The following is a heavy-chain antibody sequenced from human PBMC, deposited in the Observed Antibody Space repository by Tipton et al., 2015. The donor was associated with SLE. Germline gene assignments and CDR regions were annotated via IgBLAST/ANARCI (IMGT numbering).Heavy chain of an antibody. CDR2: IYFTGST. J-gene: IGHJ6*02. CDR3: ARGRYYYYGMDV. Sequence: TLSLTCAVYGGSFSGYYWSWIRQPPGKGLEWIGYIYFTGSTNYNPSLKSRVTISVDMSKNQFSLKLTSVTAADTAVYYCARGRYYYYGMDVWGQGTTVTVSS. CDR1: GGSFSGYY. V-gene: IGHV4-59*01.